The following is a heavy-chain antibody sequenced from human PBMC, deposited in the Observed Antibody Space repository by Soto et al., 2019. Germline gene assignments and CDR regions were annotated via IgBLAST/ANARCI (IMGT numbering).Heavy chain of an antibody. CDR1: GGSISSYY. CDR3: ARGGIINYYGSGSYYRAKMDV. D-gene: IGHD3-10*01. V-gene: IGHV4-59*01. Sequence: PSETPSLTCTVSGGSISSYYWSWIRQPPGKGLEWIGYIYYSGSTNYNPSLKSRVTISVDTSKNQFSLKLSSVTAADTAVYYCARGGIINYYGSGSYYRAKMDVWGQGTTVTVSS. J-gene: IGHJ6*02. CDR2: IYYSGST.